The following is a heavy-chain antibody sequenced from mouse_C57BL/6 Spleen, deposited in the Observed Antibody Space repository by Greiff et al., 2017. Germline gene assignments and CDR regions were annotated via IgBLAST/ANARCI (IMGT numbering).Heavy chain of an antibody. CDR1: GYTFTDYY. Sequence: QVQLKESGAELVRPGASVKLSCKASGYTFTDYYINWVKQRPGQGLEWIARIYPGSGNTYYNEKFKGKATLTAEKSSSTAYMQLSSLTSEDSAVYFCARYNDGVYYYAMDYWGQGTSVTVSS. D-gene: IGHD2-12*01. V-gene: IGHV1-76*01. CDR2: IYPGSGNT. CDR3: ARYNDGVYYYAMDY. J-gene: IGHJ4*01.